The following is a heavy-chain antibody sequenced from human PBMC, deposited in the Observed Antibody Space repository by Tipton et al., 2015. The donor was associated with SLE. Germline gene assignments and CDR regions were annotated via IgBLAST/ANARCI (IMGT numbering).Heavy chain of an antibody. V-gene: IGHV4-59*01. CDR1: GGSSSTDY. CDR3: AGEGVTVFGARRGFDP. Sequence: TLSLTCTVSGGSSSTDYWSWIRQPPGKGLEWIGSIDYSGYTNYNPSLNSRVTMSLDTSKNKFSLKLSSVIAADTAVYYCAGEGVTVFGARRGFDPWGQGTLVTVSS. D-gene: IGHD3-3*01. J-gene: IGHJ5*02. CDR2: IDYSGYT.